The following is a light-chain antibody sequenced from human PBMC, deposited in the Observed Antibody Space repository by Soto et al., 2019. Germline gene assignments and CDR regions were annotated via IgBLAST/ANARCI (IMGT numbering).Light chain of an antibody. J-gene: IGLJ1*01. CDR3: SSFTSSSTYV. CDR1: SRDVGSYNR. CDR2: EVS. Sequence: QSALTQPPSGSGSPCQSVSNSCSGTSRDVGSYNRVSWYKQPPGTAPKLMIYEVSNRPSGVPDRFSGSNSGNTASLTISGLQAEDEADYYCSSFTSSSTYVFGTGTKVTVL. V-gene: IGLV2-18*02.